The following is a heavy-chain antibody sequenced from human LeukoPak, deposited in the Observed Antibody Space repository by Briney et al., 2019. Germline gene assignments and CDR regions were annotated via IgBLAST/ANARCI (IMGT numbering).Heavy chain of an antibody. CDR2: IIPIFGTA. V-gene: IGHV1-69*05. Sequence: VASVKVSCKASGGTFSSYAVSWVRRAPGQGLEWMGGIIPIFGTANYAQKFQGRVTITTDESTSTAYMELSSLRSEDTAVYYCARAPRIAARPGWFDPWGQGTLVTVSS. CDR1: GGTFSSYA. D-gene: IGHD6-6*01. J-gene: IGHJ5*02. CDR3: ARAPRIAARPGWFDP.